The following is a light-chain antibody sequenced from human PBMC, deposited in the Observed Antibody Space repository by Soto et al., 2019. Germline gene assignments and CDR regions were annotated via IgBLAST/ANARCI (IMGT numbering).Light chain of an antibody. V-gene: IGLV1-44*01. CDR3: AAWDDSLTDYV. CDR1: SSNIGRNT. CDR2: RNN. J-gene: IGLJ1*01. Sequence: QSVLTQAPSASETPGQRVTISCSGGSSNIGRNTVNWYQQLPGTAPKLLIYRNNRRPSGVPDRFSGSKSGTSASLAISGLQSEDEADDYCAAWDDSLTDYVFGTGTKVTVL.